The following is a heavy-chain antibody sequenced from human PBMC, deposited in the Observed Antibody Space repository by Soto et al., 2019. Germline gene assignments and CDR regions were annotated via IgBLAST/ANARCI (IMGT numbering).Heavy chain of an antibody. J-gene: IGHJ4*02. Sequence: QVHLVQSGAEVTKAGSSVKVSCKASGGTFSSHAFSWVRQAPGQGLEWVGGIIPIFETANYAQEFQGRVTISPDESTNTVILESNNLRSADPAIYFWPIGDRSSWIGNHWGPGTQVSVS. CDR2: IIPIFETA. D-gene: IGHD6-6*01. V-gene: IGHV1-69*01. CDR1: GGTFSSHA. CDR3: PIGDRSSWIGNH.